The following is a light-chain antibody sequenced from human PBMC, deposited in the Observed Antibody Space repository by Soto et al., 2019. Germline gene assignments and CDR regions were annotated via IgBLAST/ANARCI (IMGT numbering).Light chain of an antibody. V-gene: IGLV1-40*01. CDR3: QSYDSSLSVVV. J-gene: IGLJ2*01. CDR2: GNS. Sequence: QPVLTQPPSVSGAPGQRVTISCTGSSSNIGADYDVHWYQHLPGKAPKLLIYGNSNRPSGVPERFSGSKSGTSASLAVTGLQAEDEADYYCQSYDSSLSVVVFGAGTKLTVL. CDR1: SSNIGADYD.